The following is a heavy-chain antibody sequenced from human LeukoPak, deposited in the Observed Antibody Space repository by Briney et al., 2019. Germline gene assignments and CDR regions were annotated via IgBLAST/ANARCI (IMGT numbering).Heavy chain of an antibody. CDR2: ISTSSITI. J-gene: IGHJ5*02. CDR3: ARGGSYYWPIDL. Sequence: GGSLRLSCAASGFTFSSNSMNWVRQAPGKGLEWVSYISTSSITIKYADAVKGRFTISRDNDKNSVYLQMNSLRADDTAVYYCARGGSYYWPIDLWGQGTLVTVSS. V-gene: IGHV3-48*01. D-gene: IGHD1-26*01. CDR1: GFTFSSNS.